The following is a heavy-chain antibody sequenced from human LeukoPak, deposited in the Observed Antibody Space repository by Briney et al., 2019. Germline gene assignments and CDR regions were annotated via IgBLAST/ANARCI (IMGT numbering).Heavy chain of an antibody. J-gene: IGHJ5*02. CDR3: VTDQVATIGPFGA. V-gene: IGHV3-66*01. Sequence: GGSLRLSCAASGFTVSNHYMSWVRQAPGKGLEWVSVIYSGGSTYYADSVKGRFTISRDNSKNILYLQMKSLRGEDPAVYYCVTDQVATIGPFGAWGQGTLVTVSS. CDR1: GFTVSNHY. CDR2: IYSGGST. D-gene: IGHD5-24*01.